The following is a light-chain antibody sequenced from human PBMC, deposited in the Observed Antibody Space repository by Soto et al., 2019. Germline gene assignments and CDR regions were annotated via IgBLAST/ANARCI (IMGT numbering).Light chain of an antibody. CDR1: RSDIGGYNF. CDR3: SSHGGSNNPYV. V-gene: IGLV2-8*01. CDR2: EVT. Sequence: QSALTQPLSASGSPGQSVAISCTGTRSDIGGYNFVSWYQQHPGKAPKLMIYEVTKRPSGVPDRFSGSKSGNTATLIVSGLQPEDEADYYCSSHGGSNNPYVFGAGTKLTVL. J-gene: IGLJ1*01.